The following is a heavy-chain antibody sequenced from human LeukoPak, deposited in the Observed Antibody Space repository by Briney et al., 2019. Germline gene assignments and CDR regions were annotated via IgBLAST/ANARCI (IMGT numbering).Heavy chain of an antibody. Sequence: ASVKVSCKASGYTFTSYDINWVRQATGQGLEWMGWMNPNSGNTGYAQKFQGRVTMTRNTSISTAYMELSSLRSEDTAVYYCARTFCGSGGYYYYYYLDVWGKGTTVTVYS. CDR2: MNPNSGNT. D-gene: IGHD3-10*01. J-gene: IGHJ6*03. V-gene: IGHV1-8*01. CDR1: GYTFTSYD. CDR3: ARTFCGSGGYYYYYYLDV.